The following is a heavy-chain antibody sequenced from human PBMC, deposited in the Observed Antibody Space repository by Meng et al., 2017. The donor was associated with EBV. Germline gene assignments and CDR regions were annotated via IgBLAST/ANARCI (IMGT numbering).Heavy chain of an antibody. CDR3: ARRGYSSSRTEFDP. CDR1: GGSISSSSYY. V-gene: IGHV4-39*07. Sequence: QLQLQESGPGLVKPSEXLSLTCTVSGGSISSSSYYWGWIRQPPGKGLEWIGSIYYSGSTYYNPSLKSQVTISVDTSKNQFSLKLSSVTAADTAVYYCARRGYSSSRTEFDPWGQGTLVTVSS. CDR2: IYYSGST. D-gene: IGHD6-13*01. J-gene: IGHJ5*02.